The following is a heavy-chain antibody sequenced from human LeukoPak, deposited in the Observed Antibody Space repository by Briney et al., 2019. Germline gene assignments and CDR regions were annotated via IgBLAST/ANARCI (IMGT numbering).Heavy chain of an antibody. CDR2: IYYSGST. CDR3: ARGSLVRITIFGVVPFDY. Sequence: PSETLSLTCTVSGGSISSYYWSWIRQPPGKGLEWIGYIYYSGSTNYNPSLKSRVTISVDTSKSQFSLKLSSVTAADTAVYYCARGSLVRITIFGVVPFDYWGQGTLVTVSS. CDR1: GGSISSYY. J-gene: IGHJ4*02. V-gene: IGHV4-59*08. D-gene: IGHD3-3*01.